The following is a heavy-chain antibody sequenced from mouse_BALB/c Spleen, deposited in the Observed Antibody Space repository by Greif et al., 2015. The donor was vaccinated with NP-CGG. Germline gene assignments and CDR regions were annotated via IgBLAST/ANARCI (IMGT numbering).Heavy chain of an antibody. CDR2: IWSGGST. J-gene: IGHJ1*01. CDR1: GFSLTSYG. CDR3: ARNYGSSYFDV. Sequence: VKLVESGPGLVQPSQSLSITCTVSGFSLTSYGVHWVRQPPGKGLEWLGVIWSGGSTDYNAAFISRLSISKDNSKSXVFFKMNSLQADDTAIYYCARNYGSSYFDVWGAGTTVTVSS. D-gene: IGHD1-1*01. V-gene: IGHV2-4*02.